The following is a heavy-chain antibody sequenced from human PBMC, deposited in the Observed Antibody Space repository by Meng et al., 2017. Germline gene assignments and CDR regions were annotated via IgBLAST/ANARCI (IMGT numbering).Heavy chain of an antibody. CDR1: GFTFSSYE. J-gene: IGHJ3*02. D-gene: IGHD6-6*01. CDR2: ISSSGSTI. Sequence: GGSLRLSCAASGFTFSSYEMNWVRQAPGKGLEWVSYISSSGSTIYYADSVKGRFTISRDNAKNSLYLQMNSLRAEDTAVYYCASPYPIEYSSSPAGGFDAFAIWGQGTKVTVSS. V-gene: IGHV3-48*03. CDR3: ASPYPIEYSSSPAGGFDAFAI.